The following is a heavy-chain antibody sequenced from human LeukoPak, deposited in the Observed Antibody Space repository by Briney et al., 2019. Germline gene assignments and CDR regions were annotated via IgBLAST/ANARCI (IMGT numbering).Heavy chain of an antibody. Sequence: SVTVSCKASGGTFIRYAISWVRQAPGQGLEWMGGIIPIFGTANYAQKFQGGVTITADESTSTAYMELSSLRSEDTAVYYCARELASYYDILTGYFPFDPWGQGTLVTVS. CDR1: GGTFIRYA. J-gene: IGHJ5*02. CDR2: IIPIFGTA. D-gene: IGHD3-9*01. CDR3: ARELASYYDILTGYFPFDP. V-gene: IGHV1-69*13.